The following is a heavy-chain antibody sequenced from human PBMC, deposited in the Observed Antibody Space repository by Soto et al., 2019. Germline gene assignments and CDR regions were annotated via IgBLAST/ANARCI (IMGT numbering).Heavy chain of an antibody. CDR3: ARALHDYSNCGWRFGDAFDI. CDR1: GGTFSSYA. D-gene: IGHD4-4*01. V-gene: IGHV1-69*06. J-gene: IGHJ3*02. CDR2: IIPIFGTA. Sequence: GASVKVSCKASGGTFSSYAISWVRQAPGQGLEWMGGIIPIFGTANYAQKFQGRVTITADKSTSTAYMELSSLRSEDTAVYYCARALHDYSNCGWRFGDAFDIWGQGTMVTVSS.